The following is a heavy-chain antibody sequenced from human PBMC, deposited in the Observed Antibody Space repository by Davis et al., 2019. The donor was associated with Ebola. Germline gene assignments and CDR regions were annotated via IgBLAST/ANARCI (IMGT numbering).Heavy chain of an antibody. Sequence: HTGGSLRLSCAASGFTFSGSAMHWVRQAPGKGLVWVSRINSDGSRTSYADSVKGRFTISRDNAKNTLYLQMNSLRAEDTAVYYCARDWLYGGKGICDYWGQGTLVTVSS. CDR2: INSDGSRT. CDR1: GFTFSGSA. D-gene: IGHD4-23*01. V-gene: IGHV3-74*01. CDR3: ARDWLYGGKGICDY. J-gene: IGHJ4*02.